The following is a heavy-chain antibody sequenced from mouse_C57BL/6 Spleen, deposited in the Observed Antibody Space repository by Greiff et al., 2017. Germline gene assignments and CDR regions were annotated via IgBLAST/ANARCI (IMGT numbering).Heavy chain of an antibody. CDR1: GFSLTSYG. D-gene: IGHD1-1*01. CDR2: IWGDGST. V-gene: IGHV2-3*01. J-gene: IGHJ2*01. Sequence: QVQLQQSGPGLVAPSQSLSITCTVSGFSLTSYGVSWVRQPPGKGLEWLGVIWGDGSTNYHSALISRLSISKDNSKSQVFLKLNSLQTDDTATYYCAKGPQGAPKDYYGSLYFDYWGQGTTLTVSS. CDR3: AKGPQGAPKDYYGSLYFDY.